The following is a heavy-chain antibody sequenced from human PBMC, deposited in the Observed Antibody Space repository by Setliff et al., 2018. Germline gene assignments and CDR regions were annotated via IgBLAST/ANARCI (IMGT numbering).Heavy chain of an antibody. V-gene: IGHV4-4*02. CDR2: INHSGKT. CDR1: GGSISSGNW. J-gene: IGHJ6*03. Sequence: SETLSLTCAVSGGSISSGNWWSWVRQTPGKGLEWIGEINHSGKTNHKASLKSRVTISVDTSKNQSSLKLSSVTAADTAVYYCARRETDYNFWSGYYGSYYYYIDVWGKGTTVTVSS. D-gene: IGHD3-3*01. CDR3: ARRETDYNFWSGYYGSYYYYIDV.